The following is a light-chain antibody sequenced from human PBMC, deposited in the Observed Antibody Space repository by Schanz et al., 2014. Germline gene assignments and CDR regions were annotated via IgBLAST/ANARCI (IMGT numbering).Light chain of an antibody. CDR2: EGS. V-gene: IGLV2-23*01. CDR1: SSDVGNYGL. J-gene: IGLJ2*01. Sequence: QSVLTQPASVSGSPGQSITISCNGTSSDVGNYGLVSWYQLHPGKAPKLIIYEGSQRPSTVSNRFSGSKSDNTASLTISGLQTEDEAHYYCCSFAGSHVVFGGGTKLTVL. CDR3: CSFAGSHVV.